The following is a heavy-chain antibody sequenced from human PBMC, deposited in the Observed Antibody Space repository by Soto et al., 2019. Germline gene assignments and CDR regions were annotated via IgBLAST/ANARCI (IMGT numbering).Heavy chain of an antibody. CDR2: ISGSGAST. CDR3: EQDGYYSDSNACYYRGGRYFEY. J-gene: IGHJ4*02. Sequence: EVQLLESGGGLVQPGGSLRLSCAPSGFTFNTYAMSWVRQAPGKGLEWVSAISGSGASTYYADSVRGRFTISRDNSKIRLYLQMNSLSADDTDVYYCEQDGYYSDSNACYYRGGRYFEYWGQGTLVTVSS. V-gene: IGHV3-23*01. CDR1: GFTFNTYA. D-gene: IGHD3-22*01.